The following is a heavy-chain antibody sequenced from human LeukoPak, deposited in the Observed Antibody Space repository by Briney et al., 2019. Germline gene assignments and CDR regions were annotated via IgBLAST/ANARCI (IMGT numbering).Heavy chain of an antibody. CDR2: IRYDGSNK. CDR1: GFTFSSYG. Sequence: PGGSLRLSCAASGFTFSSYGMHWVRQAPGKGLEWVAFIRYDGSNKYYANSVKGRFTISRDNSKNTLYLQMNSLRAGDTAVYYCAKLPSALGDYWGQGTLVTVSS. V-gene: IGHV3-30*02. CDR3: AKLPSALGDY. J-gene: IGHJ4*02. D-gene: IGHD6-25*01.